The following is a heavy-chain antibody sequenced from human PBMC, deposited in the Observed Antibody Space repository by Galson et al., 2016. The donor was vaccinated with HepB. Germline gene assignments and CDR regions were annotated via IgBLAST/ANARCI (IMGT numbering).Heavy chain of an antibody. D-gene: IGHD2/OR15-2a*01. V-gene: IGHV3-74*01. CDR1: GFSFSSYW. CDR3: ARALKDNIGWDYDMDV. CDR2: ISLHGGNT. J-gene: IGHJ6*02. Sequence: SLRLSCAASGFSFSSYWVHWVRQAPGKGLVWLARISLHGGNTAYVDSVKGRFTSSRDDAKNTHYLQMTSLRAEDTAVYYCARALKDNIGWDYDMDVWGQGTTVTVSS.